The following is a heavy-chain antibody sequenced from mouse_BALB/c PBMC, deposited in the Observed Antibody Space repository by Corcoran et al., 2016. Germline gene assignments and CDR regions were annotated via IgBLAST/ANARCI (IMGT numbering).Heavy chain of an antibody. J-gene: IGHJ1*01. CDR3: AHWDWYFDV. CDR1: GFNIKDTY. CDR2: IDPANGNT. Sequence: EVQLQQSGAELVKPGASVKLSCTASGFNIKDTYMHWVKQRPEQGLEWIGRIDPANGNTKYDPKFQGKATLTADTSSNTAYLQLSSLTSEDTAVYYCAHWDWYFDVWGAGTTVTVSS. D-gene: IGHD4-1*01. V-gene: IGHV14-3*02.